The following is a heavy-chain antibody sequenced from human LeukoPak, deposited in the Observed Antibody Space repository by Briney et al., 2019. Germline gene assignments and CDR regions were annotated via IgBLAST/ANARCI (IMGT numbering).Heavy chain of an antibody. CDR3: ARDAPTFGEFYSDY. CDR1: GFTFSSYS. D-gene: IGHD3-10*01. Sequence: PGGSLRLSCAASGFTFSSYSMNWVRQAPGKGLEWVSYISSSSSTIYYADSVKGRFTISRDNAKNSLYLQMNSLRAEDTAVYYCARDAPTFGEFYSDYWGQGTLVTVSS. V-gene: IGHV3-48*04. CDR2: ISSSSSTI. J-gene: IGHJ4*02.